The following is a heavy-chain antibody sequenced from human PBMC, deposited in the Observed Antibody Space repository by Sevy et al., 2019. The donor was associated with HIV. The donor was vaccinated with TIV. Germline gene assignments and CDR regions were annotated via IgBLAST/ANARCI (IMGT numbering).Heavy chain of an antibody. V-gene: IGHV4-59*01. J-gene: IGHJ4*02. CDR2: IYYSGSP. D-gene: IGHD4-17*01. Sequence: SETLALTCTVSGGSISSYYWSWIRQPPGKGLEWIGYIYYSGSPNSNPSLKSRVTISVDTSKNQFSLKLSSVTAADTAMYYCARVGLGNYGDYFDYWGQGTLVTVSS. CDR1: GGSISSYY. CDR3: ARVGLGNYGDYFDY.